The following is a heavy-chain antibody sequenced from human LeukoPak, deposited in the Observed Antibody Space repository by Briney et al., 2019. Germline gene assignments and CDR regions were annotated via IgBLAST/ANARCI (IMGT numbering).Heavy chain of an antibody. Sequence: PGGSLRLSCAASGFTFSSYGMHWVRQAPGKGLEWVAIIWYDGGNMDYTDSVKGRFTISRDNSKNTLYLQMNSLRAEDTAVYYCAREEHKNRKIDYWGQGTLVTVSS. CDR2: IWYDGGNM. V-gene: IGHV3-33*01. D-gene: IGHD1-14*01. CDR1: GFTFSSYG. CDR3: AREEHKNRKIDY. J-gene: IGHJ4*02.